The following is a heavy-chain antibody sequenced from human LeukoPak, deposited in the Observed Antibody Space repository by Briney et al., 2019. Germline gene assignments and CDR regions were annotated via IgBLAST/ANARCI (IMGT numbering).Heavy chain of an antibody. D-gene: IGHD3-16*01. J-gene: IGHJ4*02. CDR2: ISYDGSNK. Sequence: PGRSLRLSCAASGFTFSSYAMHWVRQAPGKGLEWVAVISYDGSNKYYADSVKGRFIISRDNSKNTLYLQMNSLRAEDTAVYYCARDKLRYYFDYWGQGTLVTVSS. CDR1: GFTFSSYA. V-gene: IGHV3-30*01. CDR3: ARDKLRYYFDY.